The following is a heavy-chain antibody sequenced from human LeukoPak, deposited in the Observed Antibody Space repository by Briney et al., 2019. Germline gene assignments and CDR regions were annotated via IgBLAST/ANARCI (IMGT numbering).Heavy chain of an antibody. CDR1: GYTFRGYF. D-gene: IGHD6-19*01. CDR3: ARGEYNSDWPGLLDH. CDR2: VNPNSGAR. Sequence: ASVKVSCKASGYTFRGYFMHWVRQAPGQGLEWMGWVNPNSGARNYAPKFQGRVTMTRDTSITTAYMELNRMTSDDTAVYFCARGEYNSDWPGLLDHWGQGTLVTVSS. V-gene: IGHV1-2*02. J-gene: IGHJ4*02.